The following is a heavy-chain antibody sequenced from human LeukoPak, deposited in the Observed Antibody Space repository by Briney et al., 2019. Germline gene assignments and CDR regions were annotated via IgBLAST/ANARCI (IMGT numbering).Heavy chain of an antibody. D-gene: IGHD2-2*01. Sequence: GGSLRLSCAASGFTFSTYAMSWVRQAPGKGLEWVSGINWNGGSTGYADSVKGRFTISRDNAKNSLYLQMNSLRAEDTALYYCARAGYCSSTSCYGLYYFDYRGQGTLVTVSS. CDR3: ARAGYCSSTSCYGLYYFDY. CDR1: GFTFSTYA. J-gene: IGHJ4*02. V-gene: IGHV3-20*04. CDR2: INWNGGST.